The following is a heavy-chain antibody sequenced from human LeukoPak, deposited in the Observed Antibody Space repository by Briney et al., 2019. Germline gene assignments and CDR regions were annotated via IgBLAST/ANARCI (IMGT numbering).Heavy chain of an antibody. Sequence: ASVKVSCKASGYTFTGYYIHWVRQAPGQGLEWMGWINPYSGGTTYAQKFQVRVTMTRDTSISTAYMELSSLISDDTAVYYCARDSCSLTSCPFFGYWGQGTLVTVSS. CDR2: INPYSGGT. CDR1: GYTFTGYY. CDR3: ARDSCSLTSCPFFGY. D-gene: IGHD2-2*01. V-gene: IGHV1-2*02. J-gene: IGHJ4*02.